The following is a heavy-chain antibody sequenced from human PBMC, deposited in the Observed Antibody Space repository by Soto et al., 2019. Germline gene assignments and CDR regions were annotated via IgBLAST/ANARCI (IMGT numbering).Heavy chain of an antibody. CDR3: ARVRGRYSGYEVFDY. V-gene: IGHV4-59*01. J-gene: IGHJ4*02. CDR1: GVSISSYY. CDR2: IYYSGST. Sequence: PSETLSLTCPVSGVSISSYYWSWIRQPPGKGLEWIGYIYYSGSTNYNPSLKSRVTISVDTSKNQFSLKLSSVPAADTAVYYCARVRGRYSGYEVFDYWGQGTLVTVSS. D-gene: IGHD5-12*01.